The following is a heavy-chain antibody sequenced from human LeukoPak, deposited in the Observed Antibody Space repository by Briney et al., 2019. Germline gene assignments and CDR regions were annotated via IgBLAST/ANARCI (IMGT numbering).Heavy chain of an antibody. D-gene: IGHD3-10*01. V-gene: IGHV4-34*01. CDR3: ARREEYYGSGSYFDY. J-gene: IGHJ4*02. CDR2: IDHSGRT. CDR1: GGSFSGNY. Sequence: SETLSLTCAVYGGSFSGNYWSWIRQHPGKGLEWIGEIDHSGRTNYNPSLKSRVTISVDTSKNQFSLKLSSVTAADTAVYYCARREEYYGSGSYFDYWGQGTLVTVSS.